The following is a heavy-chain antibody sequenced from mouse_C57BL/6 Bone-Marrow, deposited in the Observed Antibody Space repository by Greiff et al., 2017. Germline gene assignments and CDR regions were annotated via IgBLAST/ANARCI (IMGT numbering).Heavy chain of an antibody. J-gene: IGHJ2*01. D-gene: IGHD3-1*01. Sequence: QVQLQQPGAELVKPGASVKLSCKASGYTFTSYWMQWVKQRPGQGLEWIGEIEPSDSYTNYNQTFKGKATLTVDTSYSTVYMQLSSLTSEDSAIYYCESAGGLCEDFDYWGQGTTLTVSS. CDR3: ESAGGLCEDFDY. CDR2: IEPSDSYT. CDR1: GYTFTSYW. V-gene: IGHV1-50*01.